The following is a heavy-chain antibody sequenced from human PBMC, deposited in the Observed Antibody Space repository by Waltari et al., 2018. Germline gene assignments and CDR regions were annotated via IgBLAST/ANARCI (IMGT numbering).Heavy chain of an antibody. CDR2: VHQSGRS. CDR3: ASDRGRGLDLDS. J-gene: IGHJ4*02. V-gene: IGHV4-4*02. Sequence: WRWGRQSPGEGWEWIGQVHQSGRSNYDPSLERPVTVSMDTSKNQFSLKMTAVAAAETAIYYGASDRGRGLDLDSWGQGTLVTVSP. D-gene: IGHD2-15*01.